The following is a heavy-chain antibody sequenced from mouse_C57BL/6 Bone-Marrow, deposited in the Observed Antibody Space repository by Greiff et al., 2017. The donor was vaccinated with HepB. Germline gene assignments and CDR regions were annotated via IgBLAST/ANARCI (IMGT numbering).Heavy chain of an antibody. Sequence: QVQLQQPGAELVMPGASVKLSCKASGYTFTSYWMHWVKQRPGQGLEWIGEIDPSDSYTNYNQKFKGKSTLTVDKSSSTAYMQLSSLTSEDSAVYYCARENYYGSWYFDVWGTGTTVTVSS. CDR3: ARENYYGSWYFDV. D-gene: IGHD1-1*01. J-gene: IGHJ1*03. CDR2: IDPSDSYT. V-gene: IGHV1-69*01. CDR1: GYTFTSYW.